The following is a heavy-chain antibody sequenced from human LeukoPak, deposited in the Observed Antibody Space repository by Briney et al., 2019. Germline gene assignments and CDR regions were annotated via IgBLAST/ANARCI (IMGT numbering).Heavy chain of an antibody. CDR2: IYYSGST. Sequence: PSETLSLTCTVSGGSINSYYWSWIRQPPGKGLEWIGYIYYSGSTNYNPSLKSRVTISVDTSKNQFSLKLSSVTAADTAVYYCARDYGDGWFDPWGQGTLVTVSS. CDR1: GGSINSYY. CDR3: ARDYGDGWFDP. J-gene: IGHJ5*02. D-gene: IGHD4-17*01. V-gene: IGHV4-59*01.